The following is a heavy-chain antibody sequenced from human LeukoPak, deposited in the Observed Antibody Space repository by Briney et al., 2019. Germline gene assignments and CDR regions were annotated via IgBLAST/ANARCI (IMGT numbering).Heavy chain of an antibody. CDR3: ARSISVEGDA. D-gene: IGHD3-3*01. J-gene: IGHJ5*02. CDR1: GFTFSSYA. V-gene: IGHV3-7*01. CDR2: IKQDGSET. Sequence: GGSLRLSCAASGFTFSSYAMSWVRQAPGKGPEWVAHIKQDGSETYYVDSVKGRFTISRDNARNSLWLQMYSLRGEDTAIYYCARSISVEGDAWGQGTLVTVSS.